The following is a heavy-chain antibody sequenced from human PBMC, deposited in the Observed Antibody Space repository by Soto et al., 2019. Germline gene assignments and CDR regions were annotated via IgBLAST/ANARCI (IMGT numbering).Heavy chain of an antibody. CDR1: GGSISSYC. D-gene: IGHD2-21*01. J-gene: IGHJ4*02. Sequence: SETLSLTCTVSGGSISSYCWSWIRQPPGKGLEWIGYIYYSGSTNYNPSLKSRVTISVDTSKNQFSLKLSSVTAADTAVYYCARGNVVAIDYWGQGTLVTVSS. CDR2: IYYSGST. V-gene: IGHV4-59*12. CDR3: ARGNVVAIDY.